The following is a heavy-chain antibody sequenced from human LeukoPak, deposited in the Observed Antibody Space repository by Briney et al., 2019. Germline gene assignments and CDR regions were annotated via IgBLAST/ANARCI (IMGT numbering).Heavy chain of an antibody. CDR2: IYPGDSDT. Sequence: GESLKISCKGSGYSFTSYWIGWVRQMPGKGLEWMGIIYPGDSDTRYSPSFQGQVTISADKSISTAYLQWSSLKASDTAMYYCARQAVGGFTYYDILTGPLYFDYWGQGTLVTVSS. CDR3: ARQAVGGFTYYDILTGPLYFDY. CDR1: GYSFTSYW. J-gene: IGHJ4*02. D-gene: IGHD3-9*01. V-gene: IGHV5-51*01.